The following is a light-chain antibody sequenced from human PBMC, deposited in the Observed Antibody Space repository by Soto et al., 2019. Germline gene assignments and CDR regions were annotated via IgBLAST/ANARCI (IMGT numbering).Light chain of an antibody. CDR1: QSVDTY. CDR2: DAS. J-gene: IGKJ1*01. CDR3: QQYGMSPPGT. Sequence: EVVLTQSPGTLSLSPGERATLSCRASQSVDTYLAGYQQKPGQAPRLLIYDASTRASGDPDRFSGTGSVTDFTLTISRLEAENFAVYSGQQYGMSPPGTFGQGTKVETK. V-gene: IGKV3-20*01.